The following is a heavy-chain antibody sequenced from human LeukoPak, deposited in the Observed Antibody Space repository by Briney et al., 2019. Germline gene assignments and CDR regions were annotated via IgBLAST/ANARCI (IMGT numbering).Heavy chain of an antibody. CDR1: GGSVSSGSYY. J-gene: IGHJ4*02. V-gene: IGHV4-61*01. D-gene: IGHD4-17*01. Sequence: PSETLSLTCTVSGGSVSSGSYYWSRIRQPPGKGLEWIGYIYYSGSTNYNPSLKSRVTISVDTSKNQFSLKLSSVTAADTAVYYCASAVTVTSFDYWGQGTLVTVSS. CDR3: ASAVTVTSFDY. CDR2: IYYSGST.